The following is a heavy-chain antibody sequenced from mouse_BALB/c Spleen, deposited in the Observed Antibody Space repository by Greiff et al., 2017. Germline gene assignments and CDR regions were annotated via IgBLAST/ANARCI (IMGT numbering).Heavy chain of an antibody. CDR3: AREGVSYWYFDV. J-gene: IGHJ1*01. CDR1: GFTFSSYG. D-gene: IGHD2-2*01. V-gene: IGHV5-6-3*01. CDR2: INSNGGST. Sequence: EVKLVESGGGLVQPGGSLKLSCAASGFTFSSYGMSWVRQTPDKRLELVATINSNGGSTYYPDSVKGRFTISRDNAKNTLYLQMSSLKSEDTAMYYCAREGVSYWYFDVWGAGTTVTVSS.